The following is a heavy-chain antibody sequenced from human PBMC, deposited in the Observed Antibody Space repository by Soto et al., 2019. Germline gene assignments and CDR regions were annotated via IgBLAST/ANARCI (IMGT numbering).Heavy chain of an antibody. Sequence: ASVKVSCKASGYTFTSYDINWVRQATGQGLEWMGWMNPNSGNTGYAQKFQGRVTMTRNTSISTAYMELSSLRSEDTAVYYCARDIQLWPREPYYYYGMDVWGQGTTVTVSS. V-gene: IGHV1-8*01. CDR3: ARDIQLWPREPYYYYGMDV. J-gene: IGHJ6*02. CDR2: MNPNSGNT. D-gene: IGHD5-18*01. CDR1: GYTFTSYD.